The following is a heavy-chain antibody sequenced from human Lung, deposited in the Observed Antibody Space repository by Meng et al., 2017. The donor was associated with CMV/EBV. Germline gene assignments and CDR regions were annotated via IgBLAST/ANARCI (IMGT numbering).Heavy chain of an antibody. CDR1: GFTFSDHW. V-gene: IGHV3-7*01. CDR2: IKHDGNQA. J-gene: IGHJ3*01. CDR3: ARILGCESTRCYEGAFDL. D-gene: IGHD2-2*01. Sequence: ESXKISXEDSGFTFSDHWMGWVRQAPGKGLEWVANIKHDGNQAYYVDSLKGRFTISRDNARRALYLHLNSLRVEDTAAYYCARILGCESTRCYEGAFDLWGQGXMVTVSS.